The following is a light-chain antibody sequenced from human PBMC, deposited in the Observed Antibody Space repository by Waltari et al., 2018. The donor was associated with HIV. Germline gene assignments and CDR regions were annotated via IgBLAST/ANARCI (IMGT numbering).Light chain of an antibody. CDR2: DNN. Sequence: NFMLTQPHSVSESPGKTVTISCTRSGGSIASNFVQWYQQRPGSAPTTVIYDNNERPSGVPDRFSGSIDSSSNSASLTISGLKTEDEADYYCQSFETGTWVFGGGTKLTVL. V-gene: IGLV6-57*04. CDR1: GGSIASNF. CDR3: QSFETGTWV. J-gene: IGLJ3*02.